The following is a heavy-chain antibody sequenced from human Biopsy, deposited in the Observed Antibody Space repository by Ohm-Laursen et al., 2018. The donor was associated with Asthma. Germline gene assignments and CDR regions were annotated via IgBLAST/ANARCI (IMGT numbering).Heavy chain of an antibody. Sequence: SLRLSCSASGFKFDEYTMHWVRQAPGKGLEWVSGVSWNSGSIDYADSVKGRFTISRDNAKNSLYLQMNSLRGADTALYYCVKDIRLQLWGFDSWGQGTLVTVSS. J-gene: IGHJ4*02. CDR2: VSWNSGSI. D-gene: IGHD6-13*01. CDR1: GFKFDEYT. CDR3: VKDIRLQLWGFDS. V-gene: IGHV3-9*01.